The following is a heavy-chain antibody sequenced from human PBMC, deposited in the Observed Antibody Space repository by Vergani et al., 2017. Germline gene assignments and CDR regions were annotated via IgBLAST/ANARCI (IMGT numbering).Heavy chain of an antibody. J-gene: IGHJ4*02. CDR1: GFTFSSYA. CDR3: ARDRGSGSYYNRESLVDY. CDR2: ISGSGGST. V-gene: IGHV3-23*01. Sequence: EVQLLESGGGLVQPGGSLRLSCAASGFTFSSYAMSWVRQAPGKGLEWVSAISGSGGSTYYADSVKGRFTISRDNSKNTLYLQMNSLRAEDTAVYYCARDRGSGSYYNRESLVDYWGQGTLVTVSS. D-gene: IGHD3-10*01.